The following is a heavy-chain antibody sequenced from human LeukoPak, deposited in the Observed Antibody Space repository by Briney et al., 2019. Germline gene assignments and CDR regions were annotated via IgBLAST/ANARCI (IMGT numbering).Heavy chain of an antibody. CDR2: IWHDGNNK. J-gene: IGHJ4*02. CDR1: GFTFSNYG. Sequence: GGSLRLSCAASGFTFSNYGMHWVRQAPGKGLEWVAVIWHDGNNKYYANSVKGRFTISRDNSKNTLYLQMNSLRAEDTAVYYCATDYYDWGQGTLVTVSS. CDR3: ATDYYD. V-gene: IGHV3-33*01. D-gene: IGHD3-3*01.